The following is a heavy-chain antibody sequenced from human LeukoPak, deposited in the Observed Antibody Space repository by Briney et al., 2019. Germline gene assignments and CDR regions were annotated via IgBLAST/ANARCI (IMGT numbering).Heavy chain of an antibody. D-gene: IGHD2-8*02. V-gene: IGHV3-21*04. CDR3: AKDVPLGENYGTGAMDV. Sequence: GGSLRLSCAASGFTFSSYSMNWVRQAPGKGLEWVSSISSSSSYIYYADSVKGRFTISRDNSKNTLYLQMNSLRAEDTAVYYCAKDVPLGENYGTGAMDVWGQGTTVTVSS. J-gene: IGHJ6*02. CDR2: ISSSSSYI. CDR1: GFTFSSYS.